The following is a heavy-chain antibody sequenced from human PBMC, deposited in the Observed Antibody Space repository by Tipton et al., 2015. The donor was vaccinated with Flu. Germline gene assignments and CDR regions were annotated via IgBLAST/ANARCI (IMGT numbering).Heavy chain of an antibody. CDR2: IHQAGTT. Sequence: LRLSCAASGFTFSSYSMNWVRQAPGKGLEWIGNIHQAGTTYYNPSLMSRITITVDRPKNHFSLRLTSVTAADTAVYYCSRRDYSNYVSEPKSWFDSWGQGTLVTVSS. CDR1: GFTFSSYS. CDR3: SRRDYSNYVSEPKSWFDS. D-gene: IGHD4-11*01. J-gene: IGHJ5*01. V-gene: IGHV4-38-2*01.